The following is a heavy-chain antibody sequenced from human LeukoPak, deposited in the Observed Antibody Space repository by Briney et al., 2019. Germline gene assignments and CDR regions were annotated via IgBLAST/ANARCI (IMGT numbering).Heavy chain of an antibody. CDR3: ARDQTLGYYYGSGSSFDP. J-gene: IGHJ5*02. V-gene: IGHV4-4*07. CDR2: IYTSGST. CDR1: GGSISSYY. Sequence: SETLSLTCTVSGGSISSYYWSWIRQPAGKGLEWIGRIYTSGSTNYNPSLKSRVTMSVDTSKNQFSLKLGSVTAADTAVYYCARDQTLGYYYGSGSSFDPWGQGTLVTVSS. D-gene: IGHD3-10*01.